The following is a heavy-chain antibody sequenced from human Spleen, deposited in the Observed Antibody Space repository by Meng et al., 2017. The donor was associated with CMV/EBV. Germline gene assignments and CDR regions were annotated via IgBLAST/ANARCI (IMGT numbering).Heavy chain of an antibody. J-gene: IGHJ4*02. Sequence: QVRLVESGGGLVKPGGSLRLSCAASGFTLSRYGMHWVRQAPGRGLEWVAFIWSDGSNKYYADSIEGRFTISRDNYKNTLYLQMNSLRAEDTARYYCAKDVGVGIASRIDYWGQGTLVTVSS. CDR2: IWSDGSNK. V-gene: IGHV3-30*02. CDR3: AKDVGVGIASRIDY. CDR1: GFTLSRYG. D-gene: IGHD2-21*01.